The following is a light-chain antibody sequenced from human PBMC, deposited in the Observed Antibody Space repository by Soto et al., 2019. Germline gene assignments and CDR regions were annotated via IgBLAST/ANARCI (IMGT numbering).Light chain of an antibody. CDR2: DVS. J-gene: IGLJ1*01. CDR1: SSDVGGYNY. V-gene: IGLV2-14*01. Sequence: QSALTQPASVSGSPGRSITISCTGTSSDVGGYNYVSWYQQHPGKAPKLMIYDVSNRPSGVSNRFSGSKSGNTASLTISGLQAEDEADYYCSSYTRSSTRVFGTGTKVTVL. CDR3: SSYTRSSTRV.